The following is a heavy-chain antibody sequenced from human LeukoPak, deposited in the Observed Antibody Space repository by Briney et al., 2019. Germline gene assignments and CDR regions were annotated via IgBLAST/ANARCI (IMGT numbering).Heavy chain of an antibody. CDR3: ALTPYRYFYYHLDV. V-gene: IGHV3-30*03. Sequence: GGSLRLSCAASEFSFYSYGLHWVRQAPGKGLEGVAFIASDGSDKYYADSVKGLFTISRDNSKSTLFLQMNSLRAEDTAVYYCALTPYRYFYYHLDVWGQGTTVTVSS. J-gene: IGHJ6*02. CDR2: IASDGSDK. CDR1: EFSFYSYG.